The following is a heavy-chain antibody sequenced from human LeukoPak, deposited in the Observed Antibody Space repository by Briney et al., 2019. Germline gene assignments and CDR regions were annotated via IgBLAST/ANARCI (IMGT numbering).Heavy chain of an antibody. J-gene: IGHJ4*02. CDR1: GFIFGDYS. CDR3: ARENIVATEPLDY. CDR2: ISISTSYI. Sequence: GGSLRLSCAASGFIFGDYSMNWVRQAPGKGLEWVASISISTSYIDYADSVKGRFTISRDNAKNSLYLQMNSLRAEDTAVYYCARENIVATEPLDYWGQGTLVTVSS. D-gene: IGHD5-12*01. V-gene: IGHV3-21*01.